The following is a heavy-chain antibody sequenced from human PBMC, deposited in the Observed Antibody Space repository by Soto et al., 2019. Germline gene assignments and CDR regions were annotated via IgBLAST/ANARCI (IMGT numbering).Heavy chain of an antibody. D-gene: IGHD1-26*01. J-gene: IGHJ4*02. Sequence: PGGSLRLSCADSGFTFSSYAMSWVRQAPGKGLEWVSAISGSGGSTYYADTVKGRFTIFRDNSKNTLYLQMNSLRAEGTAVYYCAKDPWKLLPTCCVYWGQETLVTVSS. CDR1: GFTFSSYA. CDR2: ISGSGGST. V-gene: IGHV3-23*01. CDR3: AKDPWKLLPTCCVY.